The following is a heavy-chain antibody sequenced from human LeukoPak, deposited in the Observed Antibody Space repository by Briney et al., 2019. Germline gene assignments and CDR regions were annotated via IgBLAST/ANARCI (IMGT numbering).Heavy chain of an antibody. CDR3: ARAFQSLGGLSLPDF. V-gene: IGHV7-4-1*02. D-gene: IGHD3-16*02. CDR1: GYTFTGYY. CDR2: IHPSTGNP. J-gene: IGHJ4*02. Sequence: ASVKVSCKPSGYTFTGYYMHWVRQAPGQGLEWMGWIHPSTGNPTYAQGFTGRFVFSLDTSVSTTYLQIRGLKAGDTAVYYCARAFQSLGGLSLPDFWGQGTLVTVSS.